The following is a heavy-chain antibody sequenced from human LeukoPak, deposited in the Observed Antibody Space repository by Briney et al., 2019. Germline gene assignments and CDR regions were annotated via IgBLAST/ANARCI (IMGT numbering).Heavy chain of an antibody. J-gene: IGHJ4*02. CDR2: ISSSSSYT. CDR1: GFTFSSYS. V-gene: IGHV3-21*04. Sequence: GGSLRLSCAASGFTFSSYSMNWVRQAPGKGLEWVSSISSSSSYTNYADSVKGRFTISRDNTKNSLYLQMNSLRAEDTAVYYCARDMSSDWYAADCWGQGTLVTVSS. CDR3: ARDMSSDWYAADC. D-gene: IGHD6-19*01.